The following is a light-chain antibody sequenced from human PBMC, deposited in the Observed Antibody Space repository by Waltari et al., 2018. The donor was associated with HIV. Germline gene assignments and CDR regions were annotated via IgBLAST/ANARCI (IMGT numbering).Light chain of an antibody. CDR2: KDN. J-gene: IGLJ1*01. Sequence: SYELTQPPSVSVSPGQTARITCSGGALPKQYAYWYQQKPGQAPLLVIYKDNERPSGIPERFSGSSSGTTVTLTISGVHTEDEADYYCQSADSTGSYPDVFGTGTKVTVL. V-gene: IGLV3-25*03. CDR3: QSADSTGSYPDV. CDR1: ALPKQY.